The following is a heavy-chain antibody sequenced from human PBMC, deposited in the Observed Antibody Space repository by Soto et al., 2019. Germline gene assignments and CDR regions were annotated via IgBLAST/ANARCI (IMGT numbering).Heavy chain of an antibody. CDR3: ARDIIVVVPAAISQYYYYYYGMDV. CDR2: ISYDGSNK. V-gene: IGHV3-30-3*01. J-gene: IGHJ6*02. CDR1: GFTFSSYA. Sequence: PGGSLRLSCAASGFTFSSYAMHWVRQAPGKGLEWVAVISYDGSNKYYADSVKGRFTISRDNSKNTLYLQMNSLRAEDTAVYYCARDIIVVVPAAISQYYYYYYGMDVWGQGTTVTVSS. D-gene: IGHD2-2*01.